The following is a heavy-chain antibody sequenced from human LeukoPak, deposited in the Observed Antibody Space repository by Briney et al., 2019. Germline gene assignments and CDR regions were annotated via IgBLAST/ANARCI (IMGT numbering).Heavy chain of an antibody. V-gene: IGHV3-30-3*01. D-gene: IGHD1-14*01. Sequence: GGSLRLSCAASGFTFGDYAMHWVRQAAGRAPEWVAVIAHDGDTKYYADSVKGRFTISRDNSRNMLHLQMSSLRVDNTAMYYCARDPIKGAPDYFDYWGQGTLVTVSS. J-gene: IGHJ4*02. CDR2: IAHDGDTK. CDR3: ARDPIKGAPDYFDY. CDR1: GFTFGDYA.